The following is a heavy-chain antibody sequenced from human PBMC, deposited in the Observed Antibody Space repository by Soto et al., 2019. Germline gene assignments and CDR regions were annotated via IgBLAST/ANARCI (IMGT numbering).Heavy chain of an antibody. Sequence: SETLSLTCTVSGGSISSYYWSWIRQPPGKGLEWIGYIYYSATTNYNPSLKSRVTISVDTSKNQFSLKLTSVTAADTAVYYCARGGSSGYYPGPFDYWGQGTLVTVSS. D-gene: IGHD3-22*01. V-gene: IGHV4-59*01. CDR2: IYYSATT. CDR3: ARGGSSGYYPGPFDY. J-gene: IGHJ4*02. CDR1: GGSISSYY.